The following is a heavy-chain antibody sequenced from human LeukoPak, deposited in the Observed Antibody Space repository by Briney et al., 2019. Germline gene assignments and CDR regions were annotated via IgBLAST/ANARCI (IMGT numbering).Heavy chain of an antibody. D-gene: IGHD3-10*01. CDR1: GGSISSYY. V-gene: IGHV4-59*01. CDR2: IYYAGTN. Sequence: SETLSLTCPVSGGSISSYYWSWIRQPPGRGLGCIGYIYYAGTNNYNPSLKSRVIISVDTSKNQFFLMLGSVTAAETVVYYCANRDKGPSGVWGRGTTVTVS. CDR3: ANRDKGPSGV. J-gene: IGHJ6*02.